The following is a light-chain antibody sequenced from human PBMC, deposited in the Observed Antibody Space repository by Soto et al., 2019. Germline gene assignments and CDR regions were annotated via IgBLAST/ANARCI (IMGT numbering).Light chain of an antibody. J-gene: IGKJ2*01. Sequence: EIVLTQSPATLSLSPGERATLSCRASQSVSSYLAWYQQKPGQAPRLLIYDASNRATGIPARFSGSGSGTDVTLTISSLEPEDFAVYYCQQRSNWPPYPFGQGTKLEIK. V-gene: IGKV3-11*01. CDR1: QSVSSY. CDR3: QQRSNWPPYP. CDR2: DAS.